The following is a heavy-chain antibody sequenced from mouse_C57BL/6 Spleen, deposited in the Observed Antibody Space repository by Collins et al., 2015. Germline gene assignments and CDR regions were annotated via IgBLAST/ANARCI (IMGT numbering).Heavy chain of an antibody. CDR2: IYPGDGDT. CDR1: GYAFSSSW. CDR3: ARSGLGRGEFDY. D-gene: IGHD3-3*01. J-gene: IGHJ2*01. Sequence: QVQLQQSGPELVKPGASVKISCKASGYAFSSSWMNWVKQRPGQGLEWIGRIYPGDGDTNYNGKFKGKATLTADKSSSTAYMQLSSLTSVDSAVYFCARSGLGRGEFDYWGQGTTLTVSS. V-gene: IGHV1-82*01.